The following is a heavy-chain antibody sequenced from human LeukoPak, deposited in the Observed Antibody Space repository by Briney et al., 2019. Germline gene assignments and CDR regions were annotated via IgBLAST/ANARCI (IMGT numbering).Heavy chain of an antibody. D-gene: IGHD3-9*01. CDR3: ASTPPRYLGYFDY. V-gene: IGHV3-53*01. Sequence: GGSLRLSCAASGFTVSYNYMSWVRQAPGKGLEWVSVIYSGGSTYYADSVKGRFTVSRDNSKNTLYFQMNSLRAEDTAVYYCASTPPRYLGYFDYWGQGTLVTVSS. CDR2: IYSGGST. CDR1: GFTVSYNY. J-gene: IGHJ4*02.